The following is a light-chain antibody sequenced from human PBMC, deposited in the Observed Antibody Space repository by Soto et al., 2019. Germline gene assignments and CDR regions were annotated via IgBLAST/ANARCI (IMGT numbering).Light chain of an antibody. Sequence: QSALTQPASVSGSPGQSITISCTGTSSYVGGYNYVSCYQQHPGKAPKLMIYDVTNRPSVVSNRFSGSKSGNTASLTISGLQAEDEADYYCSSYTSSSTPLVFGGGTKLTVL. V-gene: IGLV2-14*01. J-gene: IGLJ3*02. CDR2: DVT. CDR3: SSYTSSSTPLV. CDR1: SSYVGGYNY.